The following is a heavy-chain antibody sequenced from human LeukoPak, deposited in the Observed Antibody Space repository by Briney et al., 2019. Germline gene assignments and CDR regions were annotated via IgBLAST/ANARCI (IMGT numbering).Heavy chain of an antibody. Sequence: SETLSLTCTVSGVSISSSNSYWGWIRQPPGKGLEWIGSIYYSGSTYYNPSLKSRVTISVDTSKNQFSLKLSSVTAADTAVYYCARAPLLRYFDWPARVQAFDIWGQGTMVTVSS. CDR3: ARAPLLRYFDWPARVQAFDI. V-gene: IGHV4-39*07. J-gene: IGHJ3*02. D-gene: IGHD3-9*01. CDR1: GVSISSSNSY. CDR2: IYYSGST.